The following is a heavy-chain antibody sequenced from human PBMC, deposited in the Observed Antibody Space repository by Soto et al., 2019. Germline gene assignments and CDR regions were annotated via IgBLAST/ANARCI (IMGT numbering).Heavy chain of an antibody. CDR3: ARDYDILTGYSNLDY. D-gene: IGHD3-9*01. CDR1: GYTFTSYA. J-gene: IGHJ4*02. Sequence: ASVKVSCKASGYTFTSYAMHWVRQAPGQRLEWMGWINAGNGNTKYSQKFQGRVTITRDTSTSTVYMELSSLRSEDTAVYYCARDYDILTGYSNLDYWGQGTLVTVSS. V-gene: IGHV1-3*01. CDR2: INAGNGNT.